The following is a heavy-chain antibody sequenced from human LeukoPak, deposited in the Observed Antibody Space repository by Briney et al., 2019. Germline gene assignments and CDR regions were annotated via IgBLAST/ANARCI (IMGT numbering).Heavy chain of an antibody. CDR1: GGSISSGGYS. J-gene: IGHJ3*02. CDR3: ARLRSARTLNDAFDI. D-gene: IGHD1-1*01. V-gene: IGHV4-30-2*01. Sequence: PSETLSLTCAVSGGSISSGGYSWSWIRQPPGKGLEWIGYIYHSGSTYYNPSLKSRVTISVDRSKNQFSLKLSSVTAADTAVYYCARLRSARTLNDAFDIWGQGTMVTVSS. CDR2: IYHSGST.